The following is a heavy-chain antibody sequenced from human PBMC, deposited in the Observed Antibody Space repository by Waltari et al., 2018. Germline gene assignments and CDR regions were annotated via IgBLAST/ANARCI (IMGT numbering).Heavy chain of an antibody. V-gene: IGHV3-23*01. Sequence: EVQLLESGGGLVQPGGSLRLSCAASGFTFSSYAMSWVRQAPGKGLEWVSAISGSGGSTYYADSVKGRFTISRDNSKNMLYLQMNSLRAEDTAVYYCAKASGIAAAGTGFDDYWGQGTLVTVSS. CDR1: GFTFSSYA. D-gene: IGHD6-13*01. CDR2: ISGSGGST. J-gene: IGHJ4*02. CDR3: AKASGIAAAGTGFDDY.